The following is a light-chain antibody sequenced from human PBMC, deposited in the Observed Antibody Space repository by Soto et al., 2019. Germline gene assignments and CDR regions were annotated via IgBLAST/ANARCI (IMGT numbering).Light chain of an antibody. CDR3: QKYSSVPV. CDR1: QDIRNF. Sequence: DIQMTQSPTSLSASVGDRVTITCRASQDIRNFVAWYQQKPGKAPKLLIYAASTLQSGVPSRFSGSGSGTDFTLPINSLQPEDVATYSCQKYSSVPVFGPGTKLEIK. J-gene: IGKJ3*01. CDR2: AAS. V-gene: IGKV1-27*01.